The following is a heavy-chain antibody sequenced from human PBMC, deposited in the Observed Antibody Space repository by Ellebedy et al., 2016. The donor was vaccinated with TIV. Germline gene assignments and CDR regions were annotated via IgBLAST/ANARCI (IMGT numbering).Heavy chain of an antibody. CDR3: ASGLYYYDSNGYGFDY. V-gene: IGHV3-11*01. J-gene: IGHJ4*02. CDR2: ISSSGTTI. Sequence: GESLKISCAASGFTFSDYYMSWIRQAPGKGLEWISYISSSGTTIYYADSVRGRFTISRGNAKNSLYLQMNSLRAEDTAVYYCASGLYYYDSNGYGFDYWGQGTLVTVSS. D-gene: IGHD3-22*01. CDR1: GFTFSDYY.